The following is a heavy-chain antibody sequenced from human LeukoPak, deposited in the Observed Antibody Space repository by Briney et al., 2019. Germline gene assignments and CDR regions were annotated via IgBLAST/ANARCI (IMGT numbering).Heavy chain of an antibody. CDR3: ARDAVTRGIVVVPAAWGI. CDR1: GGTFSSYA. D-gene: IGHD2-2*01. J-gene: IGHJ3*02. CDR2: IIPICGTA. Sequence: SVTVSCMASGGTFSSYAIGWVRQAPGQGVEGMGGIIPICGTANYEQKFQGRVTITTDESTSTAYMELSSLRSEDTAVYYWARDAVTRGIVVVPAAWGIWGQGTMVTVSS. V-gene: IGHV1-69*05.